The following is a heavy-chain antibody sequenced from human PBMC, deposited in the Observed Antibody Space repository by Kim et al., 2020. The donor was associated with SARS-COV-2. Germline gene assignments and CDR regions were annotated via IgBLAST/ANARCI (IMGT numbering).Heavy chain of an antibody. D-gene: IGHD6-19*01. Sequence: GGSLRLSCAASGFTFSDYYMSWIRQAPGKGLEWVSYISSSGSTIYYADSVKGRFTISRDNAKNSLYLQMNSLRAEDTAVYYCATSGWTLSNWFDPCGQGTLVTVSS. CDR2: ISSSGSTI. V-gene: IGHV3-11*04. J-gene: IGHJ5*02. CDR1: GFTFSDYY. CDR3: ATSGWTLSNWFDP.